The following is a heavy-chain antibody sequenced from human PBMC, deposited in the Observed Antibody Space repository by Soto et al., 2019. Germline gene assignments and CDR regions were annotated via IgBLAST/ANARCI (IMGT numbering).Heavy chain of an antibody. CDR3: ARPNPPTYPEGALDY. CDR1: GGTFSSYA. Sequence: VASVKVSCKASGGTFSSYAISWVRQAPGQGLEWMGGIIPIFGTANYAQKFQGRVTITAGKSTSTAYMELSSLRSEDTAVYYCARPNPPTYPEGALDYWGQGTLVTVSS. J-gene: IGHJ4*02. CDR2: IIPIFGTA. V-gene: IGHV1-69*06.